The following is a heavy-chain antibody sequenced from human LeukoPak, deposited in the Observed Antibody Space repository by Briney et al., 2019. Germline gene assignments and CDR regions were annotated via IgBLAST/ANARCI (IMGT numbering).Heavy chain of an antibody. V-gene: IGHV4-34*01. CDR2: INHSGST. CDR1: GGSFSGYY. D-gene: IGHD6-13*01. J-gene: IGHJ5*02. CDR3: ARGVRSGEAAGTLVWFDP. Sequence: PSETLSLTCAVYGGSFSGYYWSWIRQPPGKGLEWIGEINHSGSTNYNPSLKSRVTITVDTSKNQFSLKLSSVTAADTAVYYCARGVRSGEAAGTLVWFDPWGQGTLVTVSS.